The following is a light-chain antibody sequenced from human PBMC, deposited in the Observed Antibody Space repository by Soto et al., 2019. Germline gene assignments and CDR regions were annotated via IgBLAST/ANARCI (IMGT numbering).Light chain of an antibody. CDR1: SSDVGDYNY. CDR2: EVT. V-gene: IGLV2-8*01. CDR3: SSYAGSNNWV. J-gene: IGLJ2*01. Sequence: QSVLTQPASVSGSPGQSVTISCTGASSDVGDYNYVSWYQQHPGKAPKLMIYEVTKRPSGVPDRFSGSKSGNTASLTVSGRQAEDESDYYCSSYAGSNNWVFGGGTKLTVL.